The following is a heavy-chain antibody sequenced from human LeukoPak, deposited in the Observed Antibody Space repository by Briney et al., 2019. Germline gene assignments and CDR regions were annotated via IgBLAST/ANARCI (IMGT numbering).Heavy chain of an antibody. V-gene: IGHV4-34*01. Sequence: PSETLSRTCAVYGGSFSGYYWSWIRQPPGKELEWNGEINHSGSTNYNPSIKSRVTISVDTSNNQFSLKLSCVAAAGTAVYYCARGPREGAIGFDYWGQGTLVTVSS. CDR2: INHSGST. J-gene: IGHJ4*02. D-gene: IGHD1-26*01. CDR3: ARGPREGAIGFDY. CDR1: GGSFSGYY.